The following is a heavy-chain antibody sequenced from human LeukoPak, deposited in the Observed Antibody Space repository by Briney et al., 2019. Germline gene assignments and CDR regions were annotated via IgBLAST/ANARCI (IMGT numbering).Heavy chain of an antibody. CDR1: GGSISSYY. V-gene: IGHV4-4*07. CDR2: IYTSGST. CDR3: AREVNSSTWRPLDF. Sequence: PSGTLSLTCTVPGGSISSYYWSWIRQPAGKGLEWIGRIYTSGSTNYNPSLKSRLTMSVDTSNNQFSLKLTSMTAADTAVYYCAREVNSSTWRPLDFWGQGTLVTVSS. J-gene: IGHJ4*02. D-gene: IGHD6-13*01.